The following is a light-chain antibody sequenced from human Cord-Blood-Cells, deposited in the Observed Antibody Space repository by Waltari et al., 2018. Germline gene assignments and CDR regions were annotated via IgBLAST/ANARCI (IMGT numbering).Light chain of an antibody. CDR1: QSISSW. CDR2: KAS. CDR3: QQYNSYSRT. V-gene: IGKV1-5*03. J-gene: IGKJ1*01. Sequence: DIQMTQSPSTLSASVGDRVTITCRASQSISSWLAWYQQKPGKAPKRLIYKASSLESGVQSRFSGSGSGTEFTLTSSSLQPDDFATYYCQQYNSYSRTFGQGTKVEIK.